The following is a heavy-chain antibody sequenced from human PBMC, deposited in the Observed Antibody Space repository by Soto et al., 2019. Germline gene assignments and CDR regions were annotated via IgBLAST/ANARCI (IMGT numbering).Heavy chain of an antibody. V-gene: IGHV1-69*13. CDR2: IIPIFGTA. Sequence: SVKVSCKASGGTFSSYAISWVRQAPGQGLEWMGGIIPIFGTANYAQKFQGRVTITADESTRTAYMELSSLRSEDTAVYYCARETGTHDAFDIWGQGTMVTVSS. CDR3: ARETGTHDAFDI. J-gene: IGHJ3*02. D-gene: IGHD3-9*01. CDR1: GGTFSSYA.